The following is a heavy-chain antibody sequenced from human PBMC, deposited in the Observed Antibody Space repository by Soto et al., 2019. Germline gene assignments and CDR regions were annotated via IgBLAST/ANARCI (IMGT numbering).Heavy chain of an antibody. CDR2: IWYDGSNK. D-gene: IGHD4-17*01. Sequence: QVQLVESGGGVVQPGRSLRLSCAASGFTFSSYGMHWVRQAPGKGLEWVAVIWYDGSNKYYADSVKGRFTISRDNSKNTLYLQMNSLRAEDTAVYYCARDSAYGADYWYFDLWGRGTLVTVSS. J-gene: IGHJ2*01. V-gene: IGHV3-33*01. CDR3: ARDSAYGADYWYFDL. CDR1: GFTFSSYG.